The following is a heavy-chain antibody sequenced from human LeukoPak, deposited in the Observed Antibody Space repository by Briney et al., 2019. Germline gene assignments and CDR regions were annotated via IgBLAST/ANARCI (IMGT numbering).Heavy chain of an antibody. D-gene: IGHD4-17*01. CDR3: ARGDGVTTFMKGYYYYYMDV. J-gene: IGHJ6*03. CDR2: IIPIFGTA. V-gene: IGHV1-69*06. CDR1: GGTFSSYA. Sequence: SVKVSCKASGGTFSSYAISWVRQAPGQGLEWMGGIIPIFGTANYAQKFQGRVTITADKSTSTAYMELSSLRSEDTAVYYCARGDGVTTFMKGYYYYYMDVWGKGTTVTVSS.